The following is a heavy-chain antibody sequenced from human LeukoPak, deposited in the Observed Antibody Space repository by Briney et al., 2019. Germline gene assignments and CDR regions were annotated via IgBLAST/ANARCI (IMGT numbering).Heavy chain of an antibody. V-gene: IGHV3-23*01. J-gene: IGHJ4*02. CDR3: AKGSGGSCHSATDY. D-gene: IGHD2-15*01. Sequence: GGSLRLCCAASGFSFSSYAMNWVRQAPGKGLEWVSVICGSSSSTYYVDSVKGRFTISRDNSKNTLYLQMNSLRAEDTAIYYCAKGSGGSCHSATDYWGQGTLVTVSS. CDR2: ICGSSSST. CDR1: GFSFSSYA.